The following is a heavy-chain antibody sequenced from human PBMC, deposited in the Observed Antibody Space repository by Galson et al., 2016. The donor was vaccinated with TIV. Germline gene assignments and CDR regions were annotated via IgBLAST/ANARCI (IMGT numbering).Heavy chain of an antibody. J-gene: IGHJ4*02. V-gene: IGHV3-33*01. CDR2: MWYDGSDK. Sequence: SLRLSCAASGFTFASYGMHWVRQAPGKGLEWVTLMWYDGSDKYYADSVKGRFTISRDNSKNTLYLQMTSLRAEDPAMYYCGRAFYNNGWFIEYWGQGTLVTVSS. D-gene: IGHD6-19*01. CDR3: GRAFYNNGWFIEY. CDR1: GFTFASYG.